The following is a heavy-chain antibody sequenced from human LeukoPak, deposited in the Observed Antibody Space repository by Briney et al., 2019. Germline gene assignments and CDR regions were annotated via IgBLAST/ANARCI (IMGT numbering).Heavy chain of an antibody. J-gene: IGHJ5*02. Sequence: KTGGSLRLSFPAPGFTFSSFSMTWFRQAPGKGLKWFYSITRSSSYIYYADSVKGRFTISRDNAKNSLSLQMRSLRAEDTAVYYCARTYSVTIFGVDVNWFDPWGQGTLVTVSS. V-gene: IGHV3-21*01. CDR3: ARTYSVTIFGVDVNWFDP. D-gene: IGHD3-3*01. CDR2: ITRSSSYI. CDR1: GFTFSSFS.